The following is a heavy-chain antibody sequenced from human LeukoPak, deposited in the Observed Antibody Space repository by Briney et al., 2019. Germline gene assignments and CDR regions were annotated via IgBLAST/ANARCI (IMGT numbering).Heavy chain of an antibody. CDR1: GGSISSYY. D-gene: IGHD6-6*01. V-gene: IGHV4-59*01. Sequence: PSETLSLTCTVSGGSISSYYWSWIRQPPGKGLEWIGYIYYSGSTNYNPSLKSRVTISVDTSKNQFSLKLSSVTAADTAVYYCARGEYSSSSRVGGGYYYYYYYMDVWGKGTTVTVSS. CDR3: ARGEYSSSSRVGGGYYYYYYYMDV. J-gene: IGHJ6*03. CDR2: IYYSGST.